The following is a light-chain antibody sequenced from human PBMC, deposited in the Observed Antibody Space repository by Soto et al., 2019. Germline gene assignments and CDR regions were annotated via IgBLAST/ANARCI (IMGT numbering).Light chain of an antibody. CDR2: TAS. Sequence: QPTQSPSSLSASVGDRVTITCRARQSIGTYLNWYQQKPGKAPNLLIYTASTLQGGVPSRFSGSGSGTDFTLTISSLQPEDFATYYCQQYNSYWTFGQGTKVDIK. CDR1: QSIGTY. V-gene: IGKV1-39*01. J-gene: IGKJ1*01. CDR3: QQYNSYWT.